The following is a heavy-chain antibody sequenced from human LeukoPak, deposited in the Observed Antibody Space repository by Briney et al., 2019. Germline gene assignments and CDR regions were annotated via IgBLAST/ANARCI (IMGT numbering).Heavy chain of an antibody. V-gene: IGHV3-21*01. J-gene: IGHJ4*02. CDR2: ISSSSSYI. Sequence: PGGSLRLSCAASGFTFSSYSMNWVRQAPGKGLEWVSSISSSSSYIYYADSVKGRFTISRDNAKNSLYLQMNSLRAEDTAVYYCARDFTIAAAGTGESGPGDWGQGTLVTVSS. D-gene: IGHD6-13*01. CDR1: GFTFSSYS. CDR3: ARDFTIAAAGTGESGPGD.